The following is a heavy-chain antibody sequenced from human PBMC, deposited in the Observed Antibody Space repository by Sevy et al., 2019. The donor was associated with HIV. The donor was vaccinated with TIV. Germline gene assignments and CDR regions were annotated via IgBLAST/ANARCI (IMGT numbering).Heavy chain of an antibody. CDR2: IYYSAST. J-gene: IGHJ6*02. D-gene: IGHD3-3*01. V-gene: IGHV4-59*01. Sequence: SETLSLTCTVSGGSISNFYWSWIRQPPGKGLEWIGNIYYSASTNYNPSLKSRVTISVDTSKNQLSLRLNSVTAADTAVYYCAREPPYYDISSGYSYGMDVWGQGTTVTVSS. CDR1: GGSISNFY. CDR3: AREPPYYDISSGYSYGMDV.